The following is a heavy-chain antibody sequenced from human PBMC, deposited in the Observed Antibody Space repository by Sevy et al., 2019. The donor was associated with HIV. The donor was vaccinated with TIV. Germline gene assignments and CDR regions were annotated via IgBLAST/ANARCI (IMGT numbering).Heavy chain of an antibody. D-gene: IGHD6-6*01. CDR1: EFNFGIYW. J-gene: IGHJ4*02. CDR2: IKQDGSQR. Sequence: GSLRLSCAASEFNFGIYWMSWVRLAPGKGLEYVANIKQDGSQRYYVDSVRGRFTISRDNAENSLFLEMNSLRDEDTAVYYCASQAPYFDNWGPGTQVTVSS. V-gene: IGHV3-7*01. CDR3: ASQAPYFDN.